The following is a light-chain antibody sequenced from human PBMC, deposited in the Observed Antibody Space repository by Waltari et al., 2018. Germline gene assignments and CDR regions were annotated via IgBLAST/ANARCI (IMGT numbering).Light chain of an antibody. CDR1: SPNIGAGYY. CDR2: DND. Sequence: QSVLTQPPSLSGAPGQRVTFSCTGSSPNIGAGYYVHWYQQLPGTPPKLLIYDNDNRPSGVPDRFSGSKSGTSASLAITGLQAEDEADYYCQSYDTTLRGSIFGGGTKLTVL. CDR3: QSYDTTLRGSI. J-gene: IGLJ2*01. V-gene: IGLV1-40*01.